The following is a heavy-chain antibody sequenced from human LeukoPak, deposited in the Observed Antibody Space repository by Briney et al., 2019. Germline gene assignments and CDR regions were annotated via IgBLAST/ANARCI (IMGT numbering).Heavy chain of an antibody. D-gene: IGHD6-6*01. CDR3: ARDPEYSSSAFYWFDP. V-gene: IGHV1-2*02. J-gene: IGHJ5*02. CDR2: INPNSGGT. CDR1: GYTFTGYY. Sequence: ASVKVSCKASGYTFTGYYMHWVRQAPGQGLEWMGWINPNSGGTNYAQKFQGRVTVTRDTSISTAYMELSRLRSDDTAVYYCARDPEYSSSAFYWFDPWGQGTLVTVPS.